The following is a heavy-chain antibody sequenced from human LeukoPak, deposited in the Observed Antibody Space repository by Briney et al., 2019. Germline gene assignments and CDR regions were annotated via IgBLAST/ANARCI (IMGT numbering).Heavy chain of an antibody. D-gene: IGHD2-2*01. V-gene: IGHV4-34*01. CDR1: GGSFSSYY. CDR2: INHSGST. CDR3: ARGSGGSSTSP. Sequence: SETLSLTCAVYGGSFSSYYWSWIRQPPGKGLEWIGEINHSGSTNYNPSLKSRVTISVDTSKNQFSLKLSSVTAADTAVYYCARGSGGSSTSPWGQGTLVTVSS. J-gene: IGHJ5*02.